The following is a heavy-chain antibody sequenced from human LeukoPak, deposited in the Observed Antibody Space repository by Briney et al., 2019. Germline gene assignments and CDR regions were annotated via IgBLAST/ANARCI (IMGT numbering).Heavy chain of an antibody. CDR1: GGSISSYYW. V-gene: IGHV2-70*11. CDR2: IDWDGDK. J-gene: IGHJ6*03. Sequence: ILSLTCTVSGGSISSYYWSWIRQPPGKALEWLARIDWDGDKYYSTSLKTRLTISEDTSKNQVVLTMTNMDPVDTATYYCARTNPRGVGGSHYYYMDVWGKGTTVTISS. CDR3: ARTNPRGVGGSHYYYMDV. D-gene: IGHD1-26*01.